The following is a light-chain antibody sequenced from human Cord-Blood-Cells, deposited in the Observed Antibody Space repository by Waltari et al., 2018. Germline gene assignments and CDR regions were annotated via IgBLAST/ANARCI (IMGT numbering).Light chain of an antibody. CDR2: WAS. J-gene: IGKJ1*01. CDR1: QSVLYSSNDKNY. V-gene: IGKV4-1*01. Sequence: DIVMTQSPDSLAVSPGERATITCKSSQSVLYSSNDKNYLAWYPQKPGQPPKLLIYWASTRESGVPDRFSGSGSGTDFTLTISSLQAEDVAVYYCQQYYSTPPTFGQGTKVEIK. CDR3: QQYYSTPPT.